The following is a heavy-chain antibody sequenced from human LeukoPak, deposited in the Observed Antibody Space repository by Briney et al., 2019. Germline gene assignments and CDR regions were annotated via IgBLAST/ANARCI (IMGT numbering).Heavy chain of an antibody. D-gene: IGHD5-12*01. J-gene: IGHJ4*02. Sequence: GGSLRLSCTASGFTFSNYEMNWVRQAPGKGLEWDAYISSSTVTFIYYADSVKGRFTISRDNAKNSLYLQMSSLRAEDTALYYCARTLSGYDSDFDCWGRGALVTVSS. CDR3: ARTLSGYDSDFDC. V-gene: IGHV3-48*03. CDR1: GFTFSNYE. CDR2: ISSSTVTFI.